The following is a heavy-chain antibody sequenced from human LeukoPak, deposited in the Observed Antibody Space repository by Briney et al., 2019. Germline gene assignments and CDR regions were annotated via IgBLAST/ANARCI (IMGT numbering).Heavy chain of an antibody. CDR2: ISASGAST. V-gene: IGHV3-23*01. J-gene: IGHJ4*02. D-gene: IGHD3-10*01. CDR1: GFTFSSYA. CDR3: AKDRAQTPLKY. Sequence: GGSLRLSCAASGFTFSSYAMSGVRQAPGKGLEWVSAISASGASTFYADSVKGRFTISRDNSKNTLYLQMNSLRADDTAVYYCAKDRAQTPLKYWGQGTLVTVSS.